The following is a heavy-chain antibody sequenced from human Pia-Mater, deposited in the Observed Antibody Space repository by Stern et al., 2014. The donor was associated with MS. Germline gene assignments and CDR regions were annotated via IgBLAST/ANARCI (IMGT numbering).Heavy chain of an antibody. D-gene: IGHD6-13*01. V-gene: IGHV4-39*01. CDR1: GGSISSSSYY. CDR3: ARRRAAAGAVLFDY. J-gene: IGHJ4*02. Sequence: QLQLQESGPGLVKPSETLSLTCTVSGGSISSSSYYWGWIRQPPGKGLEWIGSIYYSGSTYYNTSLKSRVTISVDTSKNQFSLKLTSVTAADTAVYYCARRRAAAGAVLFDYWGQGTLVTVSS. CDR2: IYYSGST.